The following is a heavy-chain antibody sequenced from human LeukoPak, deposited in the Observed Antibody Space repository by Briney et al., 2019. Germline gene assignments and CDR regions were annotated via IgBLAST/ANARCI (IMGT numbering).Heavy chain of an antibody. J-gene: IGHJ5*02. D-gene: IGHD3-9*01. CDR2: INTNTGNP. CDR3: AREGPYDILTGSNWFDP. V-gene: IGHV7-4-1*01. CDR1: GYTFTSYA. Sequence: SVKVSCTASGYTFTSYAMNWVRHAPGQGLEWMGWINTNTGNPTYAQGFTGRFVFSLDTSVSTAYLQICSLKAEDTAVYYCAREGPYDILTGSNWFDPWGQGTLVTVSS.